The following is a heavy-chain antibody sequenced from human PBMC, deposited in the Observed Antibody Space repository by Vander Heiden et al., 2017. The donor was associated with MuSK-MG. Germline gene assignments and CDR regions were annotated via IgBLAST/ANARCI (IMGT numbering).Heavy chain of an antibody. Sequence: EVQLVESGGGLVKPGGSLRLSCAASGFTFSNAWMSWVRQAPGKGLEWVGRIKSKTDGGTTDYAAPVKGRFTISRDDSKNTLYLQMNSLKTEDTAVYYCTTSEILEWLLYPLPDGWGQGTTVTVSS. CDR2: IKSKTDGGTT. CDR1: GFTFSNAW. CDR3: TTSEILEWLLYPLPDG. V-gene: IGHV3-15*01. J-gene: IGHJ6*02. D-gene: IGHD3-3*01.